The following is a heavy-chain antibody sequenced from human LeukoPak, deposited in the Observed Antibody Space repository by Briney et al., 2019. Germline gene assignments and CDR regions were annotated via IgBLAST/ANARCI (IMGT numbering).Heavy chain of an antibody. J-gene: IGHJ4*02. V-gene: IGHV3-48*04. CDR2: ISSNSSTI. CDR1: GFTFSSYS. Sequence: GGSLRLSCAASGFTFSSYSMNWVRQAPGKGLEWVSYISSNSSTIYYADSVKGRFTISRDNAKNSLYLQMNSLRAEDTAVYYCARVSYYWGQGTLVTVSS. CDR3: ARVSYY.